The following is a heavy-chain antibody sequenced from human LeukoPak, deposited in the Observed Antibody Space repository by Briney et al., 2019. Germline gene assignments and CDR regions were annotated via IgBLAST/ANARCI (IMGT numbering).Heavy chain of an antibody. CDR3: ARHVGSPPTPHYYTMDV. Sequence: SETLSLTCTVSGGSIRSSYYYWGWIRQPPGKGLEWIGSIYDSGSTYYNPSLKSRVTISVDTSKNQFSLKLNSVTAADTAVYYCARHVGSPPTPHYYTMDVWGQGTTVTVSS. CDR1: GGSIRSSYYY. CDR2: IYDSGST. D-gene: IGHD3-10*01. J-gene: IGHJ6*02. V-gene: IGHV4-39*01.